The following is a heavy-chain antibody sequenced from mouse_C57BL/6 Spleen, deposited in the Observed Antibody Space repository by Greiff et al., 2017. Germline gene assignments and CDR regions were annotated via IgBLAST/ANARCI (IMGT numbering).Heavy chain of an antibody. V-gene: IGHV1-76*01. J-gene: IGHJ3*01. D-gene: IGHD2-4*01. CDR1: GYTFTDYY. CDR2: IYPGSGNT. Sequence: VQLQQSGAELVRPGASVKLSCKASGYTFTDYYINWVKQRPGKGLEWIARIYPGSGNTYYNEKFKGKATLTAEKSSRTAYMQLSSLTSEDSAVYFCARTEVYDYLAWFAYWGQGTLVTVSA. CDR3: ARTEVYDYLAWFAY.